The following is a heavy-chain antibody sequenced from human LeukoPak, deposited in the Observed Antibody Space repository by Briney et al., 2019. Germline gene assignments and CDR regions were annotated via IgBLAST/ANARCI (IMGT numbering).Heavy chain of an antibody. J-gene: IGHJ4*02. Sequence: SVKVSCKASGGTFSSYAISWVRQAPGQGLEWMGGIIPIFGTANYAQKFQGRVTITSDESTSTAYMELSSLRSEDTAVYYCAESGGSPTRPLDYWGQGTLVTVSS. D-gene: IGHD2-15*01. V-gene: IGHV1-69*13. CDR1: GGTFSSYA. CDR2: IIPIFGTA. CDR3: AESGGSPTRPLDY.